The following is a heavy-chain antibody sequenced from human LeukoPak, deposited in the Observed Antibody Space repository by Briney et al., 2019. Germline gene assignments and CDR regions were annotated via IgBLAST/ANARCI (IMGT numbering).Heavy chain of an antibody. V-gene: IGHV3-7*01. D-gene: IGHD2-2*02. Sequence: GGSLRLSCAASGFTFSNYAMTWVRQAPGKGLEWVANIKQDGSEKYYVDSVKGRFTISRDNAKNSLYLQMNSLRAEDTAVYYCARDVGLLYPSFDYWGQGTLVTVSS. J-gene: IGHJ4*02. CDR3: ARDVGLLYPSFDY. CDR2: IKQDGSEK. CDR1: GFTFSNYA.